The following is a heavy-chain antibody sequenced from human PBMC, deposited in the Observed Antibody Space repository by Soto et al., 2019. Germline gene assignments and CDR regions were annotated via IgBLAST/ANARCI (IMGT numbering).Heavy chain of an antibody. CDR3: ARGVRDSSSPFDY. Sequence: QVQLQESGPGLVKPSETLSLTCTVSGGSISSYYWSWIRQPPGKGLEWIGYIYYSGSTNYNPSLKSRVTISVDTSKNQFALKLGSVTAADTAVYYCARGVRDSSSPFDYWCQGTLVTVSS. CDR1: GGSISSYY. CDR2: IYYSGST. V-gene: IGHV4-59*01. D-gene: IGHD6-13*01. J-gene: IGHJ4*02.